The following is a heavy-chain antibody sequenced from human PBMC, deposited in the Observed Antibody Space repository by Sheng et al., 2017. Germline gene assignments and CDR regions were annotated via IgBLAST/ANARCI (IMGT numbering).Heavy chain of an antibody. V-gene: IGHV3-48*03. CDR1: GFTFSSYE. Sequence: PGGSLRLSCAASGFTFSSYEMNWVRQAPGKGLEWVSYISSSGSTIYYADSVKGRFTISRDNAKNSLYLQMNSLRAEDTAVYYCARDRSGYSSSWSDYWGQGTLVTVSS. CDR3: ARDRSGYSSSWSDY. D-gene: IGHD6-13*01. CDR2: ISSSGSTI. J-gene: IGHJ4*02.